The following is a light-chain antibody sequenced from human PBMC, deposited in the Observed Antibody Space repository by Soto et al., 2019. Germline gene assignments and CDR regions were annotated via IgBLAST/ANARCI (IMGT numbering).Light chain of an antibody. V-gene: IGKV3-15*01. CDR2: RAS. Sequence: EIVMTQSPATLSVSPGERATLSCRASQSVSTTLAWYQQKPGQAPRLLIYRASIRATGVPARFGGGGSGAEFTLTISGLQSEDFAVYYCQQYDNWPYTFGQGTKLDIK. J-gene: IGKJ2*01. CDR1: QSVSTT. CDR3: QQYDNWPYT.